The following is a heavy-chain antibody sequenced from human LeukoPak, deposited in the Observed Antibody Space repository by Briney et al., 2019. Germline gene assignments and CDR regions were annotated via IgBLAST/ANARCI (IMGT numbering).Heavy chain of an antibody. J-gene: IGHJ3*02. CDR3: ARDRGESSDLDAFDI. Sequence: GGSLRLSCAASGFTFSSYSMNWVRQAPGKGLEWVSSISSSSSYIYYADSVKGRFTISRDNAKNSLYLQMNSLRAEDTAVYYCARDRGESSDLDAFDIWGQGTMVTVSS. CDR2: ISSSSSYI. V-gene: IGHV3-21*01. CDR1: GFTFSSYS. D-gene: IGHD1-26*01.